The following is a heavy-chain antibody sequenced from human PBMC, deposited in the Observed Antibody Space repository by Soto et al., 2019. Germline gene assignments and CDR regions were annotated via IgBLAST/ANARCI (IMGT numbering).Heavy chain of an antibody. V-gene: IGHV1-8*01. CDR2: MNPNSGNT. CDR3: ARGPGSWYYYYMDV. CDR1: GYTFSSYE. D-gene: IGHD6-13*01. Sequence: QVQLVQCGAEVKKPGASVKVSCKASGYTFSSYEINWVRQATGQGLEWMGWMNPNSGNTGYAQKFQGRVTMTRNTSISTAYMELSSLRSEDTAVYYCARGPGSWYYYYMDVWGKGTTVTVSS. J-gene: IGHJ6*03.